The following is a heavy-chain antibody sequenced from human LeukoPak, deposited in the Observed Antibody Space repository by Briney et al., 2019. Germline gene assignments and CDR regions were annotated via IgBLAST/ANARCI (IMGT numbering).Heavy chain of an antibody. V-gene: IGHV3-66*01. Sequence: PGGSLRLSCAASGFTLSSNYLIGGPQAPGGGLEWVSVVYSTGVTHYADSVKGRFTISRYNSKNTVYLQMSSLRAEDTAVYYCARNAGTTVDCWGQGTLVTVSS. CDR2: VYSTGVT. D-gene: IGHD1-1*01. J-gene: IGHJ4*02. CDR3: ARNAGTTVDC. CDR1: GFTLSSNY.